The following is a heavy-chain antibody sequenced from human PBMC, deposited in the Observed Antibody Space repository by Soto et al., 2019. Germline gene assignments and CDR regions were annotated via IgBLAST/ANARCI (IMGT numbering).Heavy chain of an antibody. J-gene: IGHJ4*02. V-gene: IGHV4-59*01. CDR2: IYYSGST. D-gene: IGHD2-21*01. Sequence: SETLSLTCTVSGGYISSYYWSWIRQPPGKGLEWIGYIYYSGSTNYNPSLKSRVTISVDTSKNQFSLKLSSVTAADTAVYYCARGRDDPTISTTFDYWGQGTLVTVSS. CDR3: ARGRDDPTISTTFDY. CDR1: GGYISSYY.